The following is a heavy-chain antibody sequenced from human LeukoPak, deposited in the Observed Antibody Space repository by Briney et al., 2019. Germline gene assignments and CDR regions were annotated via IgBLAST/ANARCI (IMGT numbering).Heavy chain of an antibody. CDR2: ISSSSSTI. V-gene: IGHV3-48*01. CDR3: ARDLAYYDSSGYGTFDI. D-gene: IGHD3-22*01. CDR1: GFTFSSYS. Sequence: GGSLRLSCAASGFTFSSYSMNWVRQAPGKGLEWASYISSSSSTIYYADSVKGRFTISRDNAKNSLYLQMNSLRAEDTAVYYCARDLAYYDSSGYGTFDIWGQGTMVTVSS. J-gene: IGHJ3*02.